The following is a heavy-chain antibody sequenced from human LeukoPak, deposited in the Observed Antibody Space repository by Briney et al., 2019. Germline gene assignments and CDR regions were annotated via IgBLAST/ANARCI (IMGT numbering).Heavy chain of an antibody. J-gene: IGHJ2*01. CDR2: ISANGDST. D-gene: IGHD3-10*01. Sequence: PGGSLRLSYVASGFTFGSYAMTWVRQAPGKGLEWVSSISANGDSTLYADSVKGRFTISRDNSKNTLFLQVNSLRAEDTAVYYCANSRPGGYWYFDLWGRGTLVTVSS. CDR3: ANSRPGGYWYFDL. V-gene: IGHV3-23*01. CDR1: GFTFGSYA.